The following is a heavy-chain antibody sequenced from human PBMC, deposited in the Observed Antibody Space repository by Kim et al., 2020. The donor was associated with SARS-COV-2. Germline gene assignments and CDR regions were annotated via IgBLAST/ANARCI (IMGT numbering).Heavy chain of an antibody. CDR3: ARGPQSRMWDY. J-gene: IGHJ4*02. D-gene: IGHD2-21*01. Sequence: SETLSLTCAVYGGSFSGYYWSWIRQPPGKGLEWIGEINHSGSTNYNPSLKSRVTISVDTSKNQFSLKLSSVTAADTAVYYCARGPQSRMWDYWGQGTLVT. CDR1: GGSFSGYY. V-gene: IGHV4-34*01. CDR2: INHSGST.